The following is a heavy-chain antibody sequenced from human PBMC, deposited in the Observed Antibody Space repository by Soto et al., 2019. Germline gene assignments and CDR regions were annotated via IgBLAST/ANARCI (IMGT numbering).Heavy chain of an antibody. J-gene: IGHJ6*03. Sequence: SETLSLTCTVSGGSISSYYWSWIRQPPGKGLEWIGYIYYSGSTNYNPSLKSRVTISVDTSKNQFSLKLSSVTAADTAVYYCARLSIAARPAYYYYMDVWGKGTTVTVSS. V-gene: IGHV4-59*08. CDR1: GGSISSYY. D-gene: IGHD6-6*01. CDR3: ARLSIAARPAYYYYMDV. CDR2: IYYSGST.